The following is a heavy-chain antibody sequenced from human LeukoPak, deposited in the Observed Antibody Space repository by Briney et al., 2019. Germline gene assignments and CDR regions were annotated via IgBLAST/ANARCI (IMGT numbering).Heavy chain of an antibody. CDR3: ANEIRPNDY. CDR2: ISISGSKT. D-gene: IGHD4-17*01. V-gene: IGHV3-23*01. Sequence: GRSLRLSCAASGFTFSSHAMTWVRQAPGKGLEWVSAISISGSKTYYADSVKGRFTISRDNSKNTLYLQMNSLRAEDTAVYYCANEIRPNDYWGQGTQVTVSS. CDR1: GFTFSSHA. J-gene: IGHJ4*02.